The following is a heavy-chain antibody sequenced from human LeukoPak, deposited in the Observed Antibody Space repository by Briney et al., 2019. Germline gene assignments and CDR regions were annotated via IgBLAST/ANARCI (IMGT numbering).Heavy chain of an antibody. Sequence: PGGSLRLSCAASGFTFSNYAMSWVRQAPGKGLEWVSTISSSGGSTHYADPVKGRFTISRDNAKNSLYLQMNSLRAEDTAVYYCAELGITMIGGVWGKGTTVTISS. CDR2: ISSSGGST. V-gene: IGHV3-23*01. D-gene: IGHD3-10*02. J-gene: IGHJ6*04. CDR1: GFTFSNYA. CDR3: AELGITMIGGV.